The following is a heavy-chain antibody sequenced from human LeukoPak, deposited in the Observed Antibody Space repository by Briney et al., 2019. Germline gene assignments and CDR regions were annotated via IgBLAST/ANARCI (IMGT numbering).Heavy chain of an antibody. V-gene: IGHV3-7*04. CDR3: TRAYTY. CDR2: IKPDGSEK. CDR1: GFTFDNYW. D-gene: IGHD2-2*02. Sequence: PGGSLRLSCAASGFTFDNYWMTWVRQAPGKGLEWVANIKPDGSEKYYVDSVKGRFTISRDNAKNSLYLQMNGLRAEDTAVYYCTRAYTYWGQGTLVTVSS. J-gene: IGHJ4*02.